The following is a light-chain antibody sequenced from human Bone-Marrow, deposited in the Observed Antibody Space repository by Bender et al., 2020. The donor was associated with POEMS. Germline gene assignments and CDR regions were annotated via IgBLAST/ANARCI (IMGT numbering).Light chain of an antibody. CDR3: AVWDDSLNGWV. J-gene: IGLJ3*02. V-gene: IGLV2-14*02. CDR2: EGD. CDR1: SSDVGSYYR. Sequence: QSALAQPASVSGSPGQSITISCTGTSSDVGSYYRVSWYQQHPGKVPRLMIYEGDKRPSGVSTRFSGSRSGTSASLAISGLQSEDEADYYCAVWDDSLNGWVFGGGTKLTVL.